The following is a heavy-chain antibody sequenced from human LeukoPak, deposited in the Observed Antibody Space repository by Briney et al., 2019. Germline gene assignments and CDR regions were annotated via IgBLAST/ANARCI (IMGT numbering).Heavy chain of an antibody. V-gene: IGHV4-4*07. CDR1: GGSLSSYY. Sequence: SETLSLTCTVSGGSLSSYYWSWIRQPAGKGLEWIGRIYTSGSTNYNPSLKSRVTMSVDTSKNQFSLKLSSVTAADTAVYYCARDEYYYDSSGYQSPSFDYWGQGTLVTVSS. D-gene: IGHD3-22*01. J-gene: IGHJ4*02. CDR2: IYTSGST. CDR3: ARDEYYYDSSGYQSPSFDY.